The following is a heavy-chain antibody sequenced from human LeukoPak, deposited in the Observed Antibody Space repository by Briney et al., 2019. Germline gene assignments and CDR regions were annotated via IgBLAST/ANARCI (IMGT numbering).Heavy chain of an antibody. CDR3: ARDYGDAFDV. V-gene: IGHV3-74*01. D-gene: IGHD4-17*01. Sequence: GGSLRLSCAASGFTFSNYCMHWVRQAPGKGLVWVALIKCDGSSTNYAASVKGRFTIYRDNAKNTLYLQMNSLRAEDKAVYYCARDYGDAFDVWGQGTMVTVSS. J-gene: IGHJ3*01. CDR2: IKCDGSST. CDR1: GFTFSNYC.